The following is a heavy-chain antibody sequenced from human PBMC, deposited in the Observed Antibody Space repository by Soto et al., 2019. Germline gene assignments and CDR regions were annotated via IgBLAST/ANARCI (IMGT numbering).Heavy chain of an antibody. V-gene: IGHV1-69*13. CDR3: ASDSGYDYHHFDY. J-gene: IGHJ4*02. CDR2: IIPIFGTA. D-gene: IGHD5-12*01. CDR1: GGTFSSYA. Sequence: GASVKVSCKASGGTFSSYATSWVRQAPGQGLEWMGGIIPIFGTANYAQKFQGRVTITADESTSTAYMELSSLRSEDTAVYYCASDSGYDYHHFDYWGQGTLVTVSS.